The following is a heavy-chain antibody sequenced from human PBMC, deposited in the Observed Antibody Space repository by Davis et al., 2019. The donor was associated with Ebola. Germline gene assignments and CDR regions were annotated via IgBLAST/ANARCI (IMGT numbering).Heavy chain of an antibody. CDR2: IYYSGST. CDR3: AGFLGDILTGYYRDY. J-gene: IGHJ4*02. D-gene: IGHD3-9*01. CDR1: GGSFSGYY. V-gene: IGHV4-59*01. Sequence: SQTLSLTCAVYGGSFSGYYWSWIRQPPGKGLEWIGYIYYSGSTNYNPSLKSRVTISVDTSKNQFSLKLSSVTAADTAVYYCAGFLGDILTGYYRDYWGQGTLVTVSS.